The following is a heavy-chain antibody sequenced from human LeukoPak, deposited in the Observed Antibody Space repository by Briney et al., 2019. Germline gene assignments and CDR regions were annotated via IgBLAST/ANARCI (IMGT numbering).Heavy chain of an antibody. CDR2: ISYDGSNK. D-gene: IGHD3-9*01. Sequence: GGSLRLSCAASGFTFSSYAMHWVRQAPGKGLEWVAVISYDGSNKYYADSVKGRFTISRDNSKNTLYLQMNSLRAEDTAVYYCARSLDYDILTGYLDYWGQGTLVTVSS. CDR1: GFTFSSYA. J-gene: IGHJ4*02. V-gene: IGHV3-30*04. CDR3: ARSLDYDILTGYLDY.